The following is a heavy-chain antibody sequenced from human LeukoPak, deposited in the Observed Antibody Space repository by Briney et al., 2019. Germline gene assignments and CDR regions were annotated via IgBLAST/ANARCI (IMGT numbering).Heavy chain of an antibody. Sequence: SETLSLTCAVYGGSFSGYYWSWIRQPPGKGLEWIGEINHSGSTNYNPSLKSRVTMSVDTSKNQFSLKLSSVTAADTAVYYCARDHLDYYDSSGPNWFDPWGQGTLVTVSS. CDR2: INHSGST. CDR3: ARDHLDYYDSSGPNWFDP. CDR1: GGSFSGYY. D-gene: IGHD3-22*01. V-gene: IGHV4-34*01. J-gene: IGHJ5*02.